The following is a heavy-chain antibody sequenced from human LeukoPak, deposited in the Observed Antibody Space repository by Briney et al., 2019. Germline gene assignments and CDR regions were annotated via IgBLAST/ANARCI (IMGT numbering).Heavy chain of an antibody. J-gene: IGHJ4*02. CDR3: SSTSLAWAGFDY. CDR1: GFTFSDYY. D-gene: IGHD2-2*01. Sequence: GGSLRLSCAASGFTFSDYYMSWIRQAPGKGMEWVSYISSSGSTIYYADSVKGRFSISRDNSKNTLYLQMNSLRAEDTAVYYCSSTSLAWAGFDYWGQGTLIAVS. V-gene: IGHV3-11*01. CDR2: ISSSGSTI.